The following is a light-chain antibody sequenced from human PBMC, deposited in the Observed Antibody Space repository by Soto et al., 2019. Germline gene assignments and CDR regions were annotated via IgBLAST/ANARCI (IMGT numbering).Light chain of an antibody. CDR1: SSDVGGYNY. CDR2: EVS. Sequence: QSALTQPASVSGSPGQSLTISCTGTSSDVGGYNYVSWYQQHPGKAPKLMIFEVSNRPSGVSNRFSGYKSGNTASLTISGLQAEDEAEYYCSSYTGSSTNTVVFGGGTQLTVL. J-gene: IGLJ2*01. CDR3: SSYTGSSTNTVV. V-gene: IGLV2-14*01.